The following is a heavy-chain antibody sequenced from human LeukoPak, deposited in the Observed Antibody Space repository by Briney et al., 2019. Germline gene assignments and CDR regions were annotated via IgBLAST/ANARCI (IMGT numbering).Heavy chain of an antibody. V-gene: IGHV3-7*03. J-gene: IGHJ4*02. D-gene: IGHD3-10*01. CDR1: GFTFSSYW. Sequence: GGSLRLSCAASGFTFSSYWMSWVRQAPGKGLEWVANIKQDGSEKYYVDSVKGRFTISRDNAKNPLYLQMNSLRAEDTAVYYCARSPSMVRGVIRVFDYWGQGTLVTVSS. CDR3: ARSPSMVRGVIRVFDY. CDR2: IKQDGSEK.